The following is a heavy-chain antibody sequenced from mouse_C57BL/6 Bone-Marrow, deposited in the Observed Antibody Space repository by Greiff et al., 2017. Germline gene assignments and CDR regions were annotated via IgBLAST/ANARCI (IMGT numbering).Heavy chain of an antibody. Sequence: VHVKQSVAELVRPGASVKLSCTASGFNIKNTYMHWVKQRPEQGLEWIGRIDPANGNTKYAPKFQGQGTITAETSSNTAYLQLSSLTSEDTAIYYCALIYYYGSSYGNYAMDYWGQGTSVTVSS. J-gene: IGHJ4*01. CDR2: IDPANGNT. V-gene: IGHV14-3*01. CDR1: GFNIKNTY. D-gene: IGHD1-1*01. CDR3: ALIYYYGSSYGNYAMDY.